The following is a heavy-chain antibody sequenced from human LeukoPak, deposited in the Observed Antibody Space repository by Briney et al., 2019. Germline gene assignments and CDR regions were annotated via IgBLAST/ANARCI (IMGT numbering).Heavy chain of an antibody. CDR1: GYSFTSYW. D-gene: IGHD5-24*01. V-gene: IGHV5-51*01. CDR2: IYPGDSDT. CDR3: ARGGAIEMATTKFDY. J-gene: IGHJ4*02. Sequence: GESLKISCKGSGYSFTSYWIGWVRQMPGKGLEGMGIIYPGDSDTRYSPSFQGQVTISADKSISTAYLQWSSLKASDTAMYYCARGGAIEMATTKFDYWGQGTLVTVSS.